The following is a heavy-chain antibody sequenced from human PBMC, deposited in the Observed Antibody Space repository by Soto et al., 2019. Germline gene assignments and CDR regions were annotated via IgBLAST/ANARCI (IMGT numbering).Heavy chain of an antibody. V-gene: IGHV5-51*01. CDR2: IYPGDSDT. D-gene: IGHD4-17*01. J-gene: IGHJ6*02. CDR1: GYSFTSYW. CDR3: ARHVGYGDYSYYYYGMDG. Sequence: PGESLKISCKGSGYSFTSYWIAWVRQMPGKGLEWMGIIYPGDSDTRYSPSFQGQVTISVDKSIRTAYLQWSSLKASDTAMYYCARHVGYGDYSYYYYGMDGWGQGTTVTVSS.